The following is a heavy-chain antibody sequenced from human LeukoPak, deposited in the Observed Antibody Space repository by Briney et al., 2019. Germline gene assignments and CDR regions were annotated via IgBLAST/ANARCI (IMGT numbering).Heavy chain of an antibody. D-gene: IGHD2-21*02. Sequence: SETLSLTCTVSGGSISSYYWSWIRQPPGKGLEWIGYIYYSGSTNYNPSLKSRVTISVDTSKNQFSLKLSPVTAADTAVYYCARAISYCGGDCYLRDAFDIWGQGTMVTVSS. J-gene: IGHJ3*02. CDR3: ARAISYCGGDCYLRDAFDI. V-gene: IGHV4-59*01. CDR1: GGSISSYY. CDR2: IYYSGST.